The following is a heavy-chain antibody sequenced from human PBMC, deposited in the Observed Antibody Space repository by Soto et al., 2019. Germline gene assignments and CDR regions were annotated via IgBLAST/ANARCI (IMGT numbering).Heavy chain of an antibody. CDR1: GGTFSSYA. D-gene: IGHD6-13*01. V-gene: IGHV1-69*06. J-gene: IGHJ5*02. Sequence: QVQLVQSGAEVKKPGSSVKVSCKASGGTFSSYAISWVRQAPGQGLEWMGGIIPIFGTANYAQKFQGRVTITADKSTSTAYMELSSLRSEDTAVYYCASKGAGEAYSRQLGFDPRGQGTLVTVSS. CDR2: IIPIFGTA. CDR3: ASKGAGEAYSRQLGFDP.